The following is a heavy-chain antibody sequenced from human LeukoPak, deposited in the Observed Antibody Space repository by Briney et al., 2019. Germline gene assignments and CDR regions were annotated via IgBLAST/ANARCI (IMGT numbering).Heavy chain of an antibody. D-gene: IGHD5/OR15-5a*01. Sequence: ASVTVSCKASGYTVTIYGISWGRQAPGQGLEWMGWSSAYNGKTNYAQHHQDRVTKTTDTSTSTAYMELRNLRSDDSAVYYCARVLWNVYDESGYNRDFDSWGQGNLVPVSS. V-gene: IGHV1-18*01. CDR1: GYTVTIYG. CDR3: ARVLWNVYDESGYNRDFDS. CDR2: SSAYNGKT. J-gene: IGHJ5*01.